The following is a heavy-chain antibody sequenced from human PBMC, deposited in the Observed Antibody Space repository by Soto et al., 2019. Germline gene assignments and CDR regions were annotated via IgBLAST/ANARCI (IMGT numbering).Heavy chain of an antibody. D-gene: IGHD6-13*01. CDR1: GYTFTSYG. CDR3: VKTHVSATCIDWCDP. V-gene: IGHV1-3*01. Sequence: ASVKVSCKASGYTFTSYGIHWVRQAPGQRLEWMGWINAANGDTKYSPKFQGRVTITRDTSASTAYMELSSLRSEDTAVYYCVKTHVSATCIDWCDPWGRGTMVTVSS. CDR2: INAANGDT. J-gene: IGHJ5*02.